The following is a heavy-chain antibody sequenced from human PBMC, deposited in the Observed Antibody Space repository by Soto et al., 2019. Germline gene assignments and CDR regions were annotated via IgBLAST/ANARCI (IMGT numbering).Heavy chain of an antibody. V-gene: IGHV1-2*04. CDR1: GYTFTGYY. Sequence: ASVKVSCKASGYTFTGYYMHWVRQAPGQGLEWMGWINPNSGGTNYAQKFQGWVTMTRDTSISTAYMELSRLRFDDTAVYYCARGGGDIVVVPAATKYNWFDPWGQGTLVTVSS. CDR2: INPNSGGT. J-gene: IGHJ5*02. D-gene: IGHD2-2*01. CDR3: ARGGGDIVVVPAATKYNWFDP.